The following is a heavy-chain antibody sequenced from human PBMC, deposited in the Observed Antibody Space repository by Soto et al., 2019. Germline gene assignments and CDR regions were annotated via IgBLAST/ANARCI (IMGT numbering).Heavy chain of an antibody. D-gene: IGHD2-15*01. V-gene: IGHV4-59*10. CDR3: ARINGGSPDF. J-gene: IGHJ4*02. CDR2: IYISGTT. CDR1: GGSMNAHF. Sequence: ETLSLTCAVSGGSMNAHFWSWIRQSAGKGLEWIGHIYISGTTMYNPSLKSRVTMSVDPPKNQLSLKLTSVTAADTAVYYCARINGGSPDFWGQGTLVTVS.